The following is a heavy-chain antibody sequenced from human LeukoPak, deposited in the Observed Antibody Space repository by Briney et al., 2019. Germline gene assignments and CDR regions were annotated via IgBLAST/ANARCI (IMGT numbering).Heavy chain of an antibody. CDR1: GGSISSGGYS. J-gene: IGHJ4*02. CDR3: ARENSNSWYLDY. D-gene: IGHD6-13*01. CDR2: IYQNGNT. V-gene: IGHV4-30-2*01. Sequence: SQTLSLTCAVSGGSISSGGYSWSWIRQPPGKGLEWIGYIYQNGNTYYNPSLKSRVTISVDTSKNQFSLKLSSVTAADTAVYYCARENSNSWYLDYWGQGALVTVSS.